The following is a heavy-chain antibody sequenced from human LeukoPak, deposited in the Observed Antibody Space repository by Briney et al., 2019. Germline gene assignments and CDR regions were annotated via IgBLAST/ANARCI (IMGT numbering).Heavy chain of an antibody. D-gene: IGHD6-19*01. Sequence: SVTVACLTSGGTFSSYAISWVRQAAGQGREWMGRIIPILGIANYAQKFQGRVTITADTSTSTAYMELSSLRSEDTAVYYWASSSPSSGWYRYWYFDLWGRGTLVTVSS. J-gene: IGHJ2*01. CDR3: ASSSPSSGWYRYWYFDL. CDR1: GGTFSSYA. CDR2: IIPILGIA. V-gene: IGHV1-69*04.